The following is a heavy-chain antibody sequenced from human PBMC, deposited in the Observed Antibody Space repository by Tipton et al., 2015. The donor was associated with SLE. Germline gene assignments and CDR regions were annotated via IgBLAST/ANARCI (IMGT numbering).Heavy chain of an antibody. J-gene: IGHJ4*02. D-gene: IGHD2-2*01. CDR3: VVCSPSSCSYFDY. CDR2: IYTGGNT. CDR1: GGSISRYY. Sequence: TLSLTCTVSGGSISRYYWGWIRQPAGKGLEWIGRIYTGGNTKYNPSLESRVTLSVVASKDQFSLRLTSVTAADTAVYYCVVCSPSSCSYFDYWGQGRLVTVSS. V-gene: IGHV4-4*07.